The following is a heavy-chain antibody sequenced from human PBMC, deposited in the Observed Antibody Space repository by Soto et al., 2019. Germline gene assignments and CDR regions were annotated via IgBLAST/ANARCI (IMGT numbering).Heavy chain of an antibody. J-gene: IGHJ4*02. V-gene: IGHV3-23*01. CDR1: GLTFDTYA. Sequence: GFLILCCAAAGLTFDTYALNLVRQARGKGLEWVSAIGSSGSTYYADSVKGRFTISRDTPKKTLYLQMKSLRVEDTAKYYCAKGFRSLEWFSLAPFDYWGQGALVTVYS. D-gene: IGHD3-3*01. CDR3: AKGFRSLEWFSLAPFDY. CDR2: IGSSGST.